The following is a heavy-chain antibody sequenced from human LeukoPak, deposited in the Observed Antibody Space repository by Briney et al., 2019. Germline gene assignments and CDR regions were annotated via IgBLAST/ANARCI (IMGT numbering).Heavy chain of an antibody. CDR3: ARSQPYYDYVWGSYRSIDY. Sequence: GGSLRLSCAASGFTFSSYSMNWVRQAPGKGLEWVSYISSSSSTIYYADSVKGRFTISRDNAKNSLYRQMNSLRAEDTAVYYCARSQPYYDYVWGSYRSIDYWGQGTLVTVSS. D-gene: IGHD3-16*02. V-gene: IGHV3-48*01. CDR1: GFTFSSYS. CDR2: ISSSSSTI. J-gene: IGHJ4*02.